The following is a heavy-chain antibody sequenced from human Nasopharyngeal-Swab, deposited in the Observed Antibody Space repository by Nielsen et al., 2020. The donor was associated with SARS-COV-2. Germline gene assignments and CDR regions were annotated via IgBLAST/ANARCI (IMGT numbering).Heavy chain of an antibody. D-gene: IGHD4-17*01. CDR1: GYTFTSYY. Sequence: ASVKVSCKASGYTFTSYYMHWVRQAPGQGLEWMGIINPSGGSTSYAQKFQGRVTMTRDTSTSTAYMELRSLRSDDTAVYYCARDPAFGYGDYVRILDYWGQGTLVTVSS. CDR2: INPSGGST. V-gene: IGHV1-46*01. J-gene: IGHJ4*02. CDR3: ARDPAFGYGDYVRILDY.